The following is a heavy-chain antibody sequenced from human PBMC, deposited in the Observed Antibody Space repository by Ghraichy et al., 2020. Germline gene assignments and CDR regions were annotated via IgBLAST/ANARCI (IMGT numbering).Heavy chain of an antibody. Sequence: GESLNISCAASGFTFSRYWMSWVRQAPGKGLEWVANIKQDRSEIYYVDSVKGRFTISRDNVKNSLFLQMNSLRAEDTAVYYCARMDSTLYNYGPFDYWGQGTLVTVSS. J-gene: IGHJ4*02. V-gene: IGHV3-7*01. CDR3: ARMDSTLYNYGPFDY. CDR2: IKQDRSEI. D-gene: IGHD5-18*01. CDR1: GFTFSRYW.